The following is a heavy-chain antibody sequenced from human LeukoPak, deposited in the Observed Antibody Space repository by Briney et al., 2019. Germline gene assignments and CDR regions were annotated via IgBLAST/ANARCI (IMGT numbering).Heavy chain of an antibody. CDR2: ISYDGSNK. D-gene: IGHD2-15*01. V-gene: IGHV3-30*04. CDR3: AGVAGPHYYYYYMDV. Sequence: PGGSLRLSCAASGFTFSSYAMHWVRQAPGKGLEWVAVISYDGSNKYYADSVKGRFTISRDNSKNTLYLQMNSLRAEDTAVYYCAGVAGPHYYYYYMDVWGKGTTVTVSS. J-gene: IGHJ6*03. CDR1: GFTFSSYA.